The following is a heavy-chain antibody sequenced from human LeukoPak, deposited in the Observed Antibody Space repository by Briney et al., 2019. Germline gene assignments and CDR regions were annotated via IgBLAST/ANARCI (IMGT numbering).Heavy chain of an antibody. CDR2: INPSGGST. V-gene: IGHV1-46*01. Sequence: ASVKVSCKAPGYTFTSYYMHWVRQAPGQGLEWMGIINPSGGSTSYAQKFQGRVTMTRDTSTSTVYMELSSLRSEDTAVYYCARDLPSGYYDSSGYYSTSDYFDYWGQGTLVTVSS. CDR3: ARDLPSGYYDSSGYYSTSDYFDY. CDR1: GYTFTSYY. J-gene: IGHJ4*02. D-gene: IGHD3-22*01.